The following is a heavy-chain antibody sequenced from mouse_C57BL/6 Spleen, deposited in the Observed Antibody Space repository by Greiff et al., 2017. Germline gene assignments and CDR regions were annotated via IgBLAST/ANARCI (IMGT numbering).Heavy chain of an antibody. CDR1: GFTFSSYA. Sequence: EVKLMESGGGLVKPGGSLKISCAASGFTFSSYAMSWVRQTPEKRLEWVATISDGGSYTYYPDNVKGRFTISRDNAKNNLYLQMSHLKSEDTAMYYCARDSYSNYPDYWGQGTTLTVSS. V-gene: IGHV5-4*01. D-gene: IGHD2-5*01. CDR3: ARDSYSNYPDY. J-gene: IGHJ2*01. CDR2: ISDGGSYT.